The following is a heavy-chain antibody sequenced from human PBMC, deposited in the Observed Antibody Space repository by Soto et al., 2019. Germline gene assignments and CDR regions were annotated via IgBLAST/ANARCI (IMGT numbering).Heavy chain of an antibody. J-gene: IGHJ3*02. D-gene: IGHD3-16*01. V-gene: IGHV3-48*01. Sequence: EGQQVAFGGGLLKPGGSLRLSCAASGFSFSIYSYNWVRQAPGKGLEWLSYISPAASSIYYADSVMGRFNISRDSASDSVYLQMNSLSAGYTVVYYCAKDRGGLGAFEMWGQGTMVSVSS. CDR3: AKDRGGLGAFEM. CDR1: GFSFSIYS. CDR2: ISPAASSI.